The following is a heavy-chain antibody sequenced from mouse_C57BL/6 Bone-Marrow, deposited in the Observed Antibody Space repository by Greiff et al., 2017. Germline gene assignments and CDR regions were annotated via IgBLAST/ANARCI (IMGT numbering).Heavy chain of an antibody. CDR3: GRRRLRRGWYFDV. V-gene: IGHV1-22*01. D-gene: IGHD2-4*01. Sequence: EVQLQQSGPELVKPGASVKMSCKASGYTFTDYNMHWVKQSHGKSLEWIGYINPNNGGTSYNQKFKGKATLTVNKSSSTAYMELRSLTSEDSAVYSCGRRRLRRGWYFDVWGTGTTVTVSS. J-gene: IGHJ1*03. CDR1: GYTFTDYN. CDR2: INPNNGGT.